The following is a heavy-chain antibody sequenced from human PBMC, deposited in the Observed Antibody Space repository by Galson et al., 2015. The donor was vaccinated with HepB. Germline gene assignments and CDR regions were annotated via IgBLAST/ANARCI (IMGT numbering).Heavy chain of an antibody. J-gene: IGHJ4*02. CDR1: GFTFSSYS. V-gene: IGHV3-21*01. CDR2: ISSSSSYI. D-gene: IGHD3-16*01. CDR3: ARDLGGTLTTYNVFDY. Sequence: SLRLSCAASGFTFSSYSMNWVRQAPGKGLEWVSSISSSSSYIYYADSVKGRFTISRDNAKNSLYLQMNSLRAEDTAVYYCARDLGGTLTTYNVFDYWGQGTLVTVSS.